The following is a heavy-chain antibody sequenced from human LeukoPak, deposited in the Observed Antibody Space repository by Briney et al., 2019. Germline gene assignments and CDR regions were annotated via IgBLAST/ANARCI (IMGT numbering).Heavy chain of an antibody. CDR2: ISSSGSTK. Sequence: GGSLRLSCAASGFTFSDYYMSWIRQAPGKGLEWVSYISSSGSTKYYADSVKGRFTISRGNAKNSLYLQMNSLRAEDTAVYYCARVYRSGGSIDYWGQGTLVTVSS. J-gene: IGHJ4*02. D-gene: IGHD2-15*01. V-gene: IGHV3-11*04. CDR3: ARVYRSGGSIDY. CDR1: GFTFSDYY.